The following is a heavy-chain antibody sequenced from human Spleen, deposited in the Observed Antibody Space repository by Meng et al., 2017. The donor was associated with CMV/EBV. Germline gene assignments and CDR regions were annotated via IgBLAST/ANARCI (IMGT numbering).Heavy chain of an antibody. D-gene: IGHD3-3*02. J-gene: IGHJ4*02. V-gene: IGHV2-5*01. Sequence: LRTSRAGVGWIRQPPGKALEWLALIYWNDDKNYSPSLQSRLTITKDTSRNRVLLTMTNMDPVDTATYYCTHLTRQFWGGYYFPNFDHWGQGSLVTVSS. CDR2: IYWNDDK. CDR3: THLTRQFWGGYYFPNFDH. CDR1: LRTSRAG.